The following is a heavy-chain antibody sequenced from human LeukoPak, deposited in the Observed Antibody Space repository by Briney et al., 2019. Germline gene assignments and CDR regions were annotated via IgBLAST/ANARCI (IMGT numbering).Heavy chain of an antibody. Sequence: PSETLSLTCTVSGYSISSGYYWGWIRQPPGKGLEWIGSIYHSGSTYYNPSLKSRVTISVDTSKNQFSLKLSSVTAADTAVYYCARNAYYYDSSGYYSIDYWGQGTLVTVSS. D-gene: IGHD3-22*01. CDR3: ARNAYYYDSSGYYSIDY. CDR1: GYSISSGYY. V-gene: IGHV4-38-2*02. CDR2: IYHSGST. J-gene: IGHJ4*02.